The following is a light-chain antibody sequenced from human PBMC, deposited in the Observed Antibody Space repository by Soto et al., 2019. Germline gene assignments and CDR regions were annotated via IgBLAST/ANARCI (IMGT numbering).Light chain of an antibody. CDR3: QQRSNWPAVT. V-gene: IGKV3-11*01. CDR2: DAS. J-gene: IGKJ4*01. Sequence: EIVLTQSPATLSLSPGERATLSCRASQSVSSYLAWYQQTPGQAPRLLIYDASNRATAIPARFSGSRSGTDFTLTLSSLGPEHFAIYYCQQRSNWPAVTIGGGTKVEIK. CDR1: QSVSSY.